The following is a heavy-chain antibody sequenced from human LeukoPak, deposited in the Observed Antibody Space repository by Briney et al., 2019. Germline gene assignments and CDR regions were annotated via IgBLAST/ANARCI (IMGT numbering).Heavy chain of an antibody. CDR1: GYTFTSYD. CDR2: FDPDDGET. V-gene: IGHV1-24*01. CDR3: ATLGVGASDGFHF. D-gene: IGHD1-26*01. J-gene: IGHJ4*02. Sequence: ASVKVSCKASGYTFTSYDINWVRQATGQGLEWMGGFDPDDGETIYAEAFQDRFTMTEDTSTDTAYMELSGLRSDDTAVYYCATLGVGASDGFHFWGQGTLVTVSS.